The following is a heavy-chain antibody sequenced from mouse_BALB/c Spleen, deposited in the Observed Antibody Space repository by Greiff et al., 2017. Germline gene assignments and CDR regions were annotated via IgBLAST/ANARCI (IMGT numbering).Heavy chain of an antibody. CDR2: ISYSGST. CDR1: GYSITSDYA. V-gene: IGHV3-2*02. J-gene: IGHJ4*01. Sequence: EVQLQESGPGLVKPSQSLSLTCTVTGYSITSDYAWNWIRQFPGNKLEWMGYISYSGSTSYNPSLKSRISITRDTSKNQFFLQLNSVTTEDTATYYCARFTTVVEDYYAMDYWGQGTSVTVSS. D-gene: IGHD1-1*01. CDR3: ARFTTVVEDYYAMDY.